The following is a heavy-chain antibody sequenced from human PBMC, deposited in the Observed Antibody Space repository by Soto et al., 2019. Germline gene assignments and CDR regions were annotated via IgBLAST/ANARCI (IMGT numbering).Heavy chain of an antibody. Sequence: GGSLRLSCAASGFTFSSYAMSWVRQAPGKGLEWVSAISGSGGSTYYADSVKGRFTISRDNSKNTLYLQMNSLRAEDTAVYYCAKIPVYYDFWSGYSYKTYYFDYWGQGTLVTVSS. D-gene: IGHD3-3*01. J-gene: IGHJ4*02. V-gene: IGHV3-23*01. CDR3: AKIPVYYDFWSGYSYKTYYFDY. CDR1: GFTFSSYA. CDR2: ISGSGGST.